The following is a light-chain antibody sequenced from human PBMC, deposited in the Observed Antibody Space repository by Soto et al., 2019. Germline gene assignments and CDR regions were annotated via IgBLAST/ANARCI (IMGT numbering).Light chain of an antibody. Sequence: QSVLTQPSSVSGSPGQSITISCTGTSSDVGGYNYVSWYQQHPGKAPKLMIYDVSNRPSGVSNRFSGSKSFNTASLTISGLQAEDEADYYCSSYTSSSTLVVFGGGTKLTV. V-gene: IGLV2-14*01. CDR1: SSDVGGYNY. CDR3: SSYTSSSTLVV. J-gene: IGLJ2*01. CDR2: DVS.